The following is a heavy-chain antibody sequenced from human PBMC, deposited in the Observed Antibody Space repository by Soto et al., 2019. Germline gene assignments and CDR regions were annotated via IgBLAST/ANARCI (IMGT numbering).Heavy chain of an antibody. CDR1: GFTFANFA. D-gene: IGHD2-2*01. V-gene: IGHV3-23*01. Sequence: GGSLRLSCDGSGFTFANFAMTWVRKGPGKGLEWVSALSGSAINTYYADSVKGRFTISTDNSKNTVFLQMNSLRVDDTAVYYCTTQFFLSTRKPPEDVWGQGTPVTVSS. CDR3: TTQFFLSTRKPPEDV. J-gene: IGHJ6*02. CDR2: LSGSAINT.